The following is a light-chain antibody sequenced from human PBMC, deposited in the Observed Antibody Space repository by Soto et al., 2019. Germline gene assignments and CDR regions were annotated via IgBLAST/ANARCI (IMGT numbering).Light chain of an antibody. CDR3: QQYGSSGT. CDR2: GAS. Sequence: TVLTQSEGTMSVSPRERTTISWSSSQSVSNNYLAWYQQKPGQAPRLLIYGASNRATGIPDRFSGSGSGTDFTLTISRLEPEDFAVYYCQQYGSSGTFGQGTKVDIK. CDR1: QSVSNNY. J-gene: IGKJ1*01. V-gene: IGKV3-20*01.